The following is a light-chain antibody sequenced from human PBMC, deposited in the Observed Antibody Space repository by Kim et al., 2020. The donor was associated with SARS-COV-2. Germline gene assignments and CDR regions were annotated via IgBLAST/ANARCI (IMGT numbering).Light chain of an antibody. CDR1: KLGDKY. CDR2: QDS. J-gene: IGLJ3*02. CDR3: QAWDSSTYWV. V-gene: IGLV3-1*01. Sequence: SYELTQPPSVSVSPGQTASITCSGDKLGDKYACWYQQKPGQSPVLVIYQDSKRPSGIPERFSGSNSGNTATLTISGTQAMDEADYYCQAWDSSTYWVCGGGTADRP.